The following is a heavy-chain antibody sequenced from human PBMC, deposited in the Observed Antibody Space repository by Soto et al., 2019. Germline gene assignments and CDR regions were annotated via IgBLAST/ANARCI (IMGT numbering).Heavy chain of an antibody. V-gene: IGHV4-34*01. CDR2: INHSGST. Sequence: QVQLQQWGAGLLKPSETLSLTCAVYGGSFSGYYWSWIRQPPGKGLEWIGEINHSGSTNYNPSLKSRVTITVDTSKDPFSLKLSPVTAADTAVYFCARTPPAVGAFDIWGQGTMVTVSS. CDR1: GGSFSGYY. J-gene: IGHJ3*02. CDR3: ARTPPAVGAFDI. D-gene: IGHD2-15*01.